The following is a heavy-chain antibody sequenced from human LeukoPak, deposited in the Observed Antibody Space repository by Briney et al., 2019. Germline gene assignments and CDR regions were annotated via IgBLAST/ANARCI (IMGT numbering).Heavy chain of an antibody. D-gene: IGHD3-22*01. CDR3: ARRESRLADAFDY. V-gene: IGHV5-51*01. CDR2: IYPGDSDT. CDR1: GYTFTIYW. Sequence: ASVKVSCKASGYTFTIYWIGWVRQMPGKGLEWMGIIYPGDSDTRYSPSFQGQVTISADKSISTAYLQWSSLKASDTAMYYCARRESRLADAFDYWGQGTLVTVSS. J-gene: IGHJ4*02.